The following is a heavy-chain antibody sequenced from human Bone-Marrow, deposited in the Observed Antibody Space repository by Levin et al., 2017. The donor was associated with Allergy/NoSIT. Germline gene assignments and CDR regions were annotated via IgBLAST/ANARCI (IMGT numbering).Heavy chain of an antibody. J-gene: IGHJ6*02. V-gene: IGHV3-7*01. CDR3: ARSQYQLLPPDYYGMDV. Sequence: GGSLRLSCAASGFTFSSYWMSWVRQAPGKGLEWVANIKQDGSEKYYVDSVKGRFTISRDNAKNSLYLQMNSLRAEDTAVYYCARSQYQLLPPDYYGMDVWGQGTTVTVSS. CDR1: GFTFSSYW. D-gene: IGHD2-2*01. CDR2: IKQDGSEK.